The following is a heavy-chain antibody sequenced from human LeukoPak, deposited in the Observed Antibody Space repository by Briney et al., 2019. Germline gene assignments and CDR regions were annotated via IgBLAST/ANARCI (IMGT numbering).Heavy chain of an antibody. J-gene: IGHJ4*02. Sequence: GASVKVSCTASGGTFSSYAISWVRQAPGQGLEWMGGIIPIFGTANYAQKFQGRVTITADESTSTAYMELSSLRSEDTAVYYCASSIVGATPTYSPGRDWGQGTLVTVSS. CDR2: IIPIFGTA. D-gene: IGHD1-26*01. V-gene: IGHV1-69*13. CDR3: ASSIVGATPTYSPGRD. CDR1: GGTFSSYA.